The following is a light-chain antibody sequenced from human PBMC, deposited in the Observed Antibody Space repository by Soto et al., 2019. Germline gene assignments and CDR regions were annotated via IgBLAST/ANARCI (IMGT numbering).Light chain of an antibody. J-gene: IGLJ2*01. Sequence: QLVLTQPSSLSASPGASASLTCTLRSGINVGTYRIYCYQQKPGSPPQYLLRYKSDSDKQQGSGVPSRFSGSKDASANAGILLVSGLHSEYEADYYCMIWHNSAVVFGGGTKVTVL. CDR3: MIWHNSAVV. V-gene: IGLV5-45*03. CDR1: SGINVGTYR. CDR2: YKSDSDK.